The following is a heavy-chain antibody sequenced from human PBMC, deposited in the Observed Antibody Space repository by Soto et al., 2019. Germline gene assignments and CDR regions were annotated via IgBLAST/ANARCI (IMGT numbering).Heavy chain of an antibody. CDR1: SGSISTGNW. J-gene: IGHJ4*02. Sequence: QVELQESGPRLVKSSGTLSLTCEVSSGSISTGNWWRWVRQPPGKGLEWIGEIYYTGATNYNPSLKSRVTMTIDKSKDLFSLLLTSATAADTAVYYCARVFSSGSGWMYYFDFWGQGILGSVSS. CDR3: ARVFSSGSGWMYYFDF. V-gene: IGHV4-4*02. CDR2: IYYTGAT. D-gene: IGHD6-25*01.